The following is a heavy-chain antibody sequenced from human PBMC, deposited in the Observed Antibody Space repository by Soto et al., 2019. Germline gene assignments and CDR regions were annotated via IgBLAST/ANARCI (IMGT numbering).Heavy chain of an antibody. V-gene: IGHV1-69*13. Sequence: VASVKVSCKASGGTFSSYAISWVRQAPGQGLEWMGGIIPIFGTANYAQKFQGRVAITADESTSTAYMELSSLRSEDTAVYYCASRRDGYYFDYWGQGTLVTVSS. D-gene: IGHD5-12*01. CDR2: IIPIFGTA. J-gene: IGHJ4*02. CDR1: GGTFSSYA. CDR3: ASRRDGYYFDY.